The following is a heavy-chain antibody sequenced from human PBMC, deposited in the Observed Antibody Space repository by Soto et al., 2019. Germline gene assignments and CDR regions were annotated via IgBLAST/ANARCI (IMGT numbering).Heavy chain of an antibody. CDR3: ARDLGTYYDSSGYHFDY. V-gene: IGHV1-2*02. CDR1: GYTFTGYY. Sequence: VKVSCKASGYTFTGYYMHWVRQAPGQGLEWMGWINPNSGGTNYAQKFQGRVTMTRDTPISTAYMELSRLRSDDTAVYYCARDLGTYYDSSGYHFDYWGQGTLVTVS. CDR2: INPNSGGT. D-gene: IGHD3-22*01. J-gene: IGHJ4*02.